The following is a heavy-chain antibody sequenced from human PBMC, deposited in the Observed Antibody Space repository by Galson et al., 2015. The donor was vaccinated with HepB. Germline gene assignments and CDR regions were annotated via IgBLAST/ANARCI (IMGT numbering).Heavy chain of an antibody. Sequence: TLSLTCAVSGGSISSSNWWSWVRQPPGKGLEWIGEIYHSGSTNYNPSLKSRVTISVDKSKNQFSLKLSSVTAADTAVYYCARDSYYYDSSPHPDAFDIWGQGTMVTVSS. J-gene: IGHJ3*02. CDR1: GGSISSSNW. CDR3: ARDSYYYDSSPHPDAFDI. D-gene: IGHD3-22*01. CDR2: IYHSGST. V-gene: IGHV4-4*02.